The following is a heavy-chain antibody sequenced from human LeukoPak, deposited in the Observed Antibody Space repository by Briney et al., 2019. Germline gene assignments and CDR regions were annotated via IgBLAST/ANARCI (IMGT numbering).Heavy chain of an antibody. CDR2: IYPGDSDT. CDR3: ARLVAVRPVDY. V-gene: IGHV5-51*01. J-gene: IGHJ4*02. Sequence: ASVKVSCKASGYSFTNYWIGWVRQMPGKGLEWMGIIYPGDSDTRYSPSFQGQVTISADKSISTAYLQWSSLKASDTAMYYCARLVAVRPVDYWGQGTLVTVSS. D-gene: IGHD6-6*01. CDR1: GYSFTNYW.